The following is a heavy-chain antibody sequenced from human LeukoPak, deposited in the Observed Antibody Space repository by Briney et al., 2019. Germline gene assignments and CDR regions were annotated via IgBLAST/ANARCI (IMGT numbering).Heavy chain of an antibody. Sequence: SETLSLTCTVSGGSMSSYYWSWIRQPPGKGLEWIGYIYYSGSTNYNPSLKSRVTISVDTSKNQFSLKLSSVTAADTAVYYCARLYGSGWFDGDFWGRGTLVTVSS. CDR3: ARLYGSGWFDGDF. D-gene: IGHD6-19*01. V-gene: IGHV4-59*08. J-gene: IGHJ4*02. CDR1: GGSMSSYY. CDR2: IYYSGST.